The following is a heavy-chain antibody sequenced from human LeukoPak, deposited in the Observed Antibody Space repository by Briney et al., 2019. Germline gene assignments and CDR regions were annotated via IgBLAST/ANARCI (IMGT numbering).Heavy chain of an antibody. D-gene: IGHD3-22*01. CDR1: GYTFTGYG. CDR3: ARSLAGYYDSSGYYPFDY. CDR2: FSAYNGNT. Sequence: ASVKVSCKASGYTFTGYGISWVRQAPGQGLEWMGWFSAYNGNTNYAQKLQGRVTMTTDTSTSTAYMELRSLRSDDTAVYYCARSLAGYYDSSGYYPFDYWGQGTLVTVSS. V-gene: IGHV1-18*01. J-gene: IGHJ4*02.